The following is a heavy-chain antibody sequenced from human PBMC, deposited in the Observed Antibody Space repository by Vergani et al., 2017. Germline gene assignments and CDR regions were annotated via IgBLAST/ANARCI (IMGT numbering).Heavy chain of an antibody. CDR2: IIPIFGTA. D-gene: IGHD6-6*01. CDR1: GGTFSSYA. Sequence: QVQLVQSGAEVKKPGSSVKVSCKASGGTFSSYAISWVRQAPGQGLEWMGGIIPIFGTANYAQKFQGRVTLTADESTSTAYMELSSLRSEDTAVYYCARDRASSSVFIREGYFDLWGRGTLVTVAS. CDR3: ARDRASSSVFIREGYFDL. V-gene: IGHV1-69*01. J-gene: IGHJ2*01.